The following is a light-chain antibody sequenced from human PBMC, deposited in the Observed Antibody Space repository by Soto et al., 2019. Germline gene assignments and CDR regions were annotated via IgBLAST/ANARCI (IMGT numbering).Light chain of an antibody. CDR2: GAS. Sequence: EIVLTQSPGTLSVSPGERATLSCRASQSVSSKLAWYQQKPGQAPRLLFYGASTGATGIPARFSGSGSETEFILSISSLQSEDFAVYYCQQYNNWPGTFGQGNKVEIK. CDR3: QQYNNWPGT. CDR1: QSVSSK. J-gene: IGKJ1*01. V-gene: IGKV3-15*01.